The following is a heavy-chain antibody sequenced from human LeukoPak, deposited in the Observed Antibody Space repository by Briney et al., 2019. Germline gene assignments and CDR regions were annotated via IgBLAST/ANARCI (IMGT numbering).Heavy chain of an antibody. CDR3: AKDPPGGDFWSGYYYYDY. Sequence: GGSLRLSCAASGFTFSSYGMHWVRQAPGKGLEWVAFIRYDGSNKYYADSVKGRFTISRDNSKSTLYLQMNSLRAEDTAVYYCAKDPPGGDFWSGYYYYDYWGQGTLVTVSS. CDR2: IRYDGSNK. V-gene: IGHV3-30*02. D-gene: IGHD3-3*01. J-gene: IGHJ4*02. CDR1: GFTFSSYG.